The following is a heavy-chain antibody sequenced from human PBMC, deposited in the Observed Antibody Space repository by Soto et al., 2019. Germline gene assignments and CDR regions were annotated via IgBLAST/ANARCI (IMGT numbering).Heavy chain of an antibody. CDR1: GGSISSYY. V-gene: IGHV4-59*01. CDR2: IYYSGST. Sequence: QVQLQESGPGLVKPSETLSLTCTVSGGSISSYYCSWIRQPQGKGLEWIGHIYYSGSTNYNPSLKSRLTISVDTSKNQFSLKLSSVTAADTAMYYCARAGAATLSDYWGQGTLVTVSS. J-gene: IGHJ4*02. CDR3: ARAGAATLSDY. D-gene: IGHD2-15*01.